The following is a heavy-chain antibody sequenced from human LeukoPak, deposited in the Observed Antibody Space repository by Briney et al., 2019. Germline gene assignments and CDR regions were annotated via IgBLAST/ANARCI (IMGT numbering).Heavy chain of an antibody. CDR3: AKVRGTYSSGYFFDY. J-gene: IGHJ4*02. Sequence: GGSLRLSCAASGFTFDNYAMHWVRQAPGKGLEWLSIVSWNSGYIGYADSVKGRFTISRDNAKKSLDLQMNSLRAEDTAFYYCAKVRGTYSSGYFFDYWGQGTLVTVSS. V-gene: IGHV3-9*01. CDR2: VSWNSGYI. CDR1: GFTFDNYA. D-gene: IGHD6-19*01.